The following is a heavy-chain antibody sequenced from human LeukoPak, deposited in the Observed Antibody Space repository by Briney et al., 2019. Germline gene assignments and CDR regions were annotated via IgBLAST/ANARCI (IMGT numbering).Heavy chain of an antibody. Sequence: GGSLRLSCAASGFTFSSYAMNWVRQAPGKGLEWVSYISRSGSTIYYADSVKGRFTISRDNAKNSLYLQMNSLRAEDTAVYYCASSPFCSSTSCYRTHFQHWGQGTLVTVSS. V-gene: IGHV3-48*03. J-gene: IGHJ1*01. CDR1: GFTFSSYA. CDR2: ISRSGSTI. CDR3: ASSPFCSSTSCYRTHFQH. D-gene: IGHD2-2*01.